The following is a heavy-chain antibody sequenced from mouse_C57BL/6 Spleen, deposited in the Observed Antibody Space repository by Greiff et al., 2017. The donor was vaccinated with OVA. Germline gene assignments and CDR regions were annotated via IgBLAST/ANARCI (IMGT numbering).Heavy chain of an antibody. CDR1: GFTFSSYA. J-gene: IGHJ4*01. Sequence: EVQGVESGGGLVKPGGSLKLSCAASGFTFSSYAMSWVRQTPEKRLEWVATISDGGSYTYYPDNVKGRFTISRDNAKNNLYLQMSHLKSEDTAMYYCARRGDGYYAMDYWGQGTSVTVSS. CDR3: ARRGDGYYAMDY. CDR2: ISDGGSYT. V-gene: IGHV5-4*01.